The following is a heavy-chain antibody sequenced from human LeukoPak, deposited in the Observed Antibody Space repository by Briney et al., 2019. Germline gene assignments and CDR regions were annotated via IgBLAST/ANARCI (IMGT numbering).Heavy chain of an antibody. CDR2: INPSGGST. V-gene: IGHV1-46*01. Sequence: GASVKVSCKASGYTFTSYYMHWVRQAPGQGLEWMGIINPSGGSTSYAQKFQGRVTMTRDTSTSTVYMELSSLRSEDTAVYYCARVPINSSGGGLDAFDIWGQGTMVTVSS. CDR1: GYTFTSYY. CDR3: ARVPINSSGGGLDAFDI. D-gene: IGHD6-19*01. J-gene: IGHJ3*02.